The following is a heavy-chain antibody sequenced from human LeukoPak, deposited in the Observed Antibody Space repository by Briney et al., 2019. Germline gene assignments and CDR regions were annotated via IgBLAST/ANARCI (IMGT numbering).Heavy chain of an antibody. Sequence: PGGSLRLSCAASGFTFSSYAMHWVRQAPGKGLEWVAVISYDGSNKYYADSVKGRFTISRDNAKNSLYLQMNSLKAEDTAVYCCARVRGVYSYGHPYYFDDWGQGTLVTVSS. D-gene: IGHD5-18*01. CDR3: ARVRGVYSYGHPYYFDD. CDR1: GFTFSSYA. CDR2: ISYDGSNK. V-gene: IGHV3-30*04. J-gene: IGHJ4*02.